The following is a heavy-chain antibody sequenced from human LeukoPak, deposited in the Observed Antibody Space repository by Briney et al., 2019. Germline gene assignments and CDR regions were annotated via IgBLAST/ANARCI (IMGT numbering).Heavy chain of an antibody. CDR1: GFTFSSYA. D-gene: IGHD2-2*01. V-gene: IGHV3-23*01. CDR2: ISGSGGST. J-gene: IGHJ3*02. Sequence: GGSLRLSCAASGFTFSSYAMSWVRQAPGKGLEWVSAISGSGGSTYYADSVKGRFTISRDNSKNTLYLQMNSLRAEDTAVYYCAKVRFGCSSTSCLDAFDIWGQGTMVTVPS. CDR3: AKVRFGCSSTSCLDAFDI.